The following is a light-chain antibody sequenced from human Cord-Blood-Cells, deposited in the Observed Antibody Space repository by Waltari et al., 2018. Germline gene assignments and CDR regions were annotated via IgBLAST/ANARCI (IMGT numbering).Light chain of an antibody. Sequence: QSALTQPASVSGSPGPSITISCTGTSSDVGGYHYVSWYQQHPGKAPKLMIYDVSNRPSGVSNRFSGSKSGNTASLTIPGLQAEDEADYYCSSYTSSSTLVFGGGTKLTVL. V-gene: IGLV2-14*01. CDR1: SSDVGGYHY. CDR3: SSYTSSSTLV. J-gene: IGLJ2*01. CDR2: DVS.